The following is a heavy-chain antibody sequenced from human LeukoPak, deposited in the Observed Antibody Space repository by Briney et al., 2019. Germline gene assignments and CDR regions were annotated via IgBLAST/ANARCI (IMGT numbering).Heavy chain of an antibody. CDR2: IYHSGST. CDR1: GGSFSGYY. J-gene: IGHJ6*03. V-gene: IGHV4-34*01. Sequence: PSETLSLTCAVYGGSFSGYYWSWIRQPPGKGLEWIGSIYHSGSTYYNPSLKSRVTISVDTSKNQFSLKLSSVTAADTAVYYCARVSFFRWASTRPSYYYYMDVWGKGTTVTISS. D-gene: IGHD2-15*01. CDR3: ARVSFFRWASTRPSYYYYMDV.